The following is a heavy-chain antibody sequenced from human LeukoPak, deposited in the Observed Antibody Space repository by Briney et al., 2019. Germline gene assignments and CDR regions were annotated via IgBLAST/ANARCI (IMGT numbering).Heavy chain of an antibody. CDR1: GITFSSYG. CDR2: ISSSGGTT. J-gene: IGHJ6*03. D-gene: IGHD2-15*01. Sequence: PGGSLRLSCAASGITFSSYGMSWVRQAPGKGLEWVSSISSSGGTTYYADSVKGLFTISRDNSKNTLYLQMKRLRAEDTAIYYCAKNGDRGAYCTGGTCYPYFYYYMDVWGKGTTVTI. V-gene: IGHV3-23*01. CDR3: AKNGDRGAYCTGGTCYPYFYYYMDV.